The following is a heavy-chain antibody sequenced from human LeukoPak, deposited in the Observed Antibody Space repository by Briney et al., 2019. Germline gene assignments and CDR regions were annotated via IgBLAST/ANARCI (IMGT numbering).Heavy chain of an antibody. Sequence: GRSLRLSCAASGFTFSSYGMHWVRQAPGKGLEWVAVISYDGSNKYYADSVKGRFTISRDNSKNTLYLQMNSLRPEDTAVYYCAKEQIGPKTAMVLWGQGTLVTVSS. CDR2: ISYDGSNK. V-gene: IGHV3-30*18. D-gene: IGHD5-18*01. CDR1: GFTFSSYG. J-gene: IGHJ4*02. CDR3: AKEQIGPKTAMVL.